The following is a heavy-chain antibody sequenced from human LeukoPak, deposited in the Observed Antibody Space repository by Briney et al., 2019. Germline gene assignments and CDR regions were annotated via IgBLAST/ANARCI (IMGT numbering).Heavy chain of an antibody. CDR3: ATVTSYYYYYYMDV. CDR2: INPNSGGT. D-gene: IGHD4-17*01. J-gene: IGHJ6*03. Sequence: APVKVSCKASGYTFTSYGISWVRQAPGQGLEWMGWINPNSGGTNYAQKFQGRVTMTRDTSISTAYMELSRLRSDDTAVYYCATVTSYYYYYYMDVWGKGTTVTVSS. CDR1: GYTFTSYG. V-gene: IGHV1-2*02.